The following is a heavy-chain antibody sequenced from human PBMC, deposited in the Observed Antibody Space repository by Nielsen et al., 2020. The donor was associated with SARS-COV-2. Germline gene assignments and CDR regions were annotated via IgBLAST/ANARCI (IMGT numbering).Heavy chain of an antibody. J-gene: IGHJ6*02. CDR1: GGSFSGYY. Sequence: SETLSLTCAVYGGSFSGYYWSWIRQPPGKGLEWIGEINHSGSTNYNPSLKSRVTISVDTSKNQFSLKLSSVTAADTAVYYCARGSISMVRGVIQNYYYYYGMDVWGQGTTVIVSS. CDR2: INHSGST. D-gene: IGHD3-10*01. V-gene: IGHV4-34*01. CDR3: ARGSISMVRGVIQNYYYYYGMDV.